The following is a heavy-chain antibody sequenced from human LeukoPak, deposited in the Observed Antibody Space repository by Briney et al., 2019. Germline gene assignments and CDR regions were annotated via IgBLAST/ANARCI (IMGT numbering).Heavy chain of an antibody. V-gene: IGHV1-8*01. J-gene: IGHJ5*02. D-gene: IGHD3-3*01. Sequence: ASVKVSCKASGYTFTSYDINWVRQATGQGLEWMGWMNPNSGNTGYAQKLQGRVTMTRNTSISTAYMELSSLRSEDTAVYYCARKSEWLLSFDPWGQGTLVTVSS. CDR1: GYTFTSYD. CDR2: MNPNSGNT. CDR3: ARKSEWLLSFDP.